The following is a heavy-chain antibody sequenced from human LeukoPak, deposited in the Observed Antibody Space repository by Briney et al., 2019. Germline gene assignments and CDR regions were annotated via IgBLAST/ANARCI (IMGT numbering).Heavy chain of an antibody. V-gene: IGHV3-74*01. CDR1: GFTFSSYW. CDR3: AKDLERHIVVVTASAVDY. J-gene: IGHJ4*02. CDR2: IKGDGSST. Sequence: GGSLRLSCAASGFTFSSYWMHWVRQAPGKGLVWVSRIKGDGSSTSYADSVKGRLTISRDNAKNTLYLQMNSLRAEDTAVYYCAKDLERHIVVVTASAVDYWGQGTLVTVSS. D-gene: IGHD2-21*02.